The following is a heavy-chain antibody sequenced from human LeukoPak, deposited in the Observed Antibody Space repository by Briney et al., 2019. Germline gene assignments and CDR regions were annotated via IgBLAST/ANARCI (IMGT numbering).Heavy chain of an antibody. CDR2: ISAYNGNT. CDR1: GYTFTSYG. Sequence: GASVKVSCKASGYTFTSYGISWVRQAPGQGLEWMGWISAYNGNTNYAQKLQGRVTMTTDTSTSTAYMELRSLRSDDTAVYYCARGPYSSGWYWAQAFDIWGQGTMVTVSS. V-gene: IGHV1-18*01. J-gene: IGHJ3*02. D-gene: IGHD6-19*01. CDR3: ARGPYSSGWYWAQAFDI.